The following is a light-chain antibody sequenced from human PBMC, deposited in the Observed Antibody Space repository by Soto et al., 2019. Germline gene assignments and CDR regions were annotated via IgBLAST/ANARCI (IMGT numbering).Light chain of an antibody. CDR2: GAS. CDR3: QQYARF. V-gene: IGKV3-20*01. J-gene: IGKJ3*01. CDR1: QSVSSSY. Sequence: EIVLTQSPGTLSLSPGERATLSCRASQSVSSSYLAWYQQKPGQAPRLLIYGASSRATGIPDRFSGSGSGTDFTLTISRLEPEDFAVYYCQQYARFFGPGTKVDIK.